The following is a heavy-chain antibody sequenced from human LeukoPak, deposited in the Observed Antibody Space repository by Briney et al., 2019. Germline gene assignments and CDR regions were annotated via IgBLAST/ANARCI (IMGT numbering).Heavy chain of an antibody. Sequence: PGGSLRLSCAASGFTFSSYGMHWVRQAPGKGLEWVAVISYDGSNKYYADSVKGRFTISRDNSKNTLYLQMNSLRAEDTAVYYCAKDPQSLTYYDYVWGNYRYSGPDYWGQGTLVTVSS. J-gene: IGHJ4*02. V-gene: IGHV3-30*18. CDR3: AKDPQSLTYYDYVWGNYRYSGPDY. CDR2: ISYDGSNK. D-gene: IGHD3-16*02. CDR1: GFTFSSYG.